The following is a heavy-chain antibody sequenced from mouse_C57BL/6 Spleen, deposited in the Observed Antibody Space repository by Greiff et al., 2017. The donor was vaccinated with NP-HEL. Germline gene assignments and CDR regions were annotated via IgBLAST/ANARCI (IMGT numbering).Heavy chain of an antibody. J-gene: IGHJ2*01. Sequence: QVQLQQPGAELVRPGSSVKLSCKASGYTFTSYWMHWVKQRPIQGLEWIGNIDPSDSETNYNQKFKDKATLTVDKSSSTAYMQLSSLTSEDSAVYYCARLATVGPFDYWGQGTTLTVSS. CDR3: ARLATVGPFDY. V-gene: IGHV1-52*01. D-gene: IGHD1-1*01. CDR1: GYTFTSYW. CDR2: IDPSDSET.